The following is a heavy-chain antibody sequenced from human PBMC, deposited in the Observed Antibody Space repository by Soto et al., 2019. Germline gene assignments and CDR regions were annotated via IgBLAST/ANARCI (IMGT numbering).Heavy chain of an antibody. V-gene: IGHV4-34*01. CDR3: ARGPLLLRYFDWLLCPAAFDI. CDR1: GGSFSGYY. Sequence: SETLSLTFAVYGGSFSGYYWIWIRHPPGKGLEWIGEINHSVSTNYNPSLKGRVTISVDTSKNQFSLKLSSVTAADTAVYYCARGPLLLRYFDWLLCPAAFDIWGQGTMVTVSS. D-gene: IGHD3-9*01. CDR2: INHSVST. J-gene: IGHJ3*02.